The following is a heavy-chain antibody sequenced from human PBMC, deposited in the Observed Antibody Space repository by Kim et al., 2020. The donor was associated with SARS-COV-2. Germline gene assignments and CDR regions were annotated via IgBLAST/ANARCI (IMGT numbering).Heavy chain of an antibody. Sequence: FQGRVTITADESTSTAYMELSSLRSEDTAVYYCARDPSPVAWSGSHWFDPWGQGTLVTVSS. D-gene: IGHD3-3*01. CDR3: ARDPSPVAWSGSHWFDP. J-gene: IGHJ5*02. V-gene: IGHV1-69*01.